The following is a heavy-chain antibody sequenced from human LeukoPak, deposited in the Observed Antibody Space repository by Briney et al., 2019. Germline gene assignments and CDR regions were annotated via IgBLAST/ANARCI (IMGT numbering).Heavy chain of an antibody. CDR1: GFTINSNY. CDR3: ASEPPSGWYNANWFDP. J-gene: IGHJ5*02. V-gene: IGHV3-66*01. D-gene: IGHD6-19*01. CDR2: IYSGGST. Sequence: GGSLRLSCAASGFTINSNYMNWVRQAPGKGLEWVSVIYSGGSTYYADSVKGRFTISRDNSKNTLYLQINSLRAEDTAVYYCASEPPSGWYNANWFDPWGQGTLVTVSS.